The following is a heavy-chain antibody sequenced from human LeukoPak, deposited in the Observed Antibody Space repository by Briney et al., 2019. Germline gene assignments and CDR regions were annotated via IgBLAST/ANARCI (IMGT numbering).Heavy chain of an antibody. CDR2: IEHDGRNK. CDR1: GFIFNSYG. V-gene: IGHV3-30*02. Sequence: GGSLRLSCAASGFIFNSYGMHWLRQAPGKGLERVAYIEHDGRNKYYADSVKGRFTISRDSFKNTLYLQMNSLRAEDTAVYYCARDVRIYYYDSSPDYWGQGALVTVSS. J-gene: IGHJ4*02. D-gene: IGHD3-22*01. CDR3: ARDVRIYYYDSSPDY.